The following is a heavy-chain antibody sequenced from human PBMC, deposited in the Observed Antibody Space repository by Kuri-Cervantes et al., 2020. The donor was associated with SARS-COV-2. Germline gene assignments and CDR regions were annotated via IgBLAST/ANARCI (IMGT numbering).Heavy chain of an antibody. CDR3: AKVQQLGSSWYWFDP. D-gene: IGHD6-13*01. CDR2: ISGSGGST. V-gene: IGHV3-23*01. J-gene: IGHJ5*02. Sequence: GGSLRLSCAASGFTLSSHSVNWVRQAPGKGLEWVSAISGSGGSTYYADSVKGRFTISRDNSKNTLYLQMNSLRAEDTAVYYCAKVQQLGSSWYWFDPWGQGTLVTVSS. CDR1: GFTLSSHS.